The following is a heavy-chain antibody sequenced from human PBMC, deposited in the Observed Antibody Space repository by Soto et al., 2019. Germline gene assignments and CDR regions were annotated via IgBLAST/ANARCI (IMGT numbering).Heavy chain of an antibody. CDR1: GGSISSYY. CDR2: IYYSGST. V-gene: IGHV4-59*08. D-gene: IGHD1-1*01. CDR3: AISGRYQGNFDY. Sequence: SETLSLTCTVSGGSISSYYWSWIRQTPGKGLEWIGYIYYSGSTNYNPSLKSRVAISVDTSKNQFSLKLSSVTAADTAVYYCAISGRYQGNFDYWGQGTLVTVSS. J-gene: IGHJ4*02.